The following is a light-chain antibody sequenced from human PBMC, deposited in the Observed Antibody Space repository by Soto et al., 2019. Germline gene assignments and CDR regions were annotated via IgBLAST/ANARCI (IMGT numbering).Light chain of an antibody. J-gene: IGKJ4*01. CDR1: QSIGTY. Sequence: EIGLTQSPATLSLSPGETATLSCRASQSIGTYLAWYQQKPGQAPRLLIYDASKRATDIPARFSGSGSGTDFTLTISSLQPEDFAVYFCQQRSHWPPLTFGGGTKVVI. CDR2: DAS. CDR3: QQRSHWPPLT. V-gene: IGKV3-11*01.